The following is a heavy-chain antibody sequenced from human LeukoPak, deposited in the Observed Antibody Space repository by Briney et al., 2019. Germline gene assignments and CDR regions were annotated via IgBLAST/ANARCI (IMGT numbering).Heavy chain of an antibody. Sequence: GGSLKLSCVASGFTLSSYAMTWVRQAPGKGLEWVSDIGDSGATTYYADSVKGRFTISRDNSKNTLYLQMSSLRAEDTAVYFCASFHYYGSGAYYLSYWGQGTLVTVSS. D-gene: IGHD3-10*01. CDR1: GFTLSSYA. CDR2: IGDSGATT. J-gene: IGHJ4*02. V-gene: IGHV3-23*01. CDR3: ASFHYYGSGAYYLSY.